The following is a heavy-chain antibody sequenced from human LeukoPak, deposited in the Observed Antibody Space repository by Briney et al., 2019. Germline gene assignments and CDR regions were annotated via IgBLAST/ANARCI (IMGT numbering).Heavy chain of an antibody. CDR3: ARLSSSWYQDWYFDL. D-gene: IGHD6-13*01. J-gene: IGHJ2*01. V-gene: IGHV4-4*07. CDR2: IYTSGSP. CDR1: GGSISSYD. Sequence: SETLSLTCTVSGGSISSYDWSWIRQPAGKGLEWIGRIYTSGSPNYNPSLKSRVTMSVDTSKKQFSLKLSSVTAADTAVYYCARLSSSWYQDWYFDLWGRGTLVTVSS.